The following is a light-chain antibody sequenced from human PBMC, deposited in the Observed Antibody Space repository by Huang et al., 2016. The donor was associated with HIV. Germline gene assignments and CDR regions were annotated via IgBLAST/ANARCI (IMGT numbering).Light chain of an antibody. V-gene: IGKV3-11*01. CDR2: EAS. CDR3: QQRSNWPLT. Sequence: EIVLTQSPATLSLSPGERASLSCRASQSVSSYLTWYQQKPGQAPRRLIYEASNRATGIPPRFSGSGSGTDFTLTISSLEPEDFAVYYCQQRSNWPLTFGGGTKVEI. J-gene: IGKJ4*01. CDR1: QSVSSY.